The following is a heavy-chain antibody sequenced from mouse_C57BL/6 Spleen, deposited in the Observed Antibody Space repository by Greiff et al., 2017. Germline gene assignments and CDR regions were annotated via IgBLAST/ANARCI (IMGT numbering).Heavy chain of an antibody. Sequence: EVHLVESEGGLVQPGSSMKLSCTASGFTFSDYYMAWVHQVPEKGLEWVANINYDGSSTYYLDSLKSRFIISRDNAKNILYLQMSSLKSEDTATYYCARLYGSSPAWFAYWGQGTLVTVSA. D-gene: IGHD1-1*01. J-gene: IGHJ3*01. CDR2: INYDGSST. CDR1: GFTFSDYY. CDR3: ARLYGSSPAWFAY. V-gene: IGHV5-16*01.